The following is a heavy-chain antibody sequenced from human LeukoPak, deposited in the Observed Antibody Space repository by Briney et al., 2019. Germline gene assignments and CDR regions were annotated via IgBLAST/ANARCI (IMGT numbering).Heavy chain of an antibody. CDR3: ARDRRREFDY. Sequence: PGGSLRLSCAASGFTFSNYGMNWVRQAPGKGLEWVSGISGSGDSTYYADSVKGRFTISRDNSKNTLYLQMNSLRAEDTAVYYCARDRRREFDYWGQGTLVTVSS. CDR1: GFTFSNYG. V-gene: IGHV3-23*01. D-gene: IGHD1-14*01. CDR2: ISGSGDST. J-gene: IGHJ4*02.